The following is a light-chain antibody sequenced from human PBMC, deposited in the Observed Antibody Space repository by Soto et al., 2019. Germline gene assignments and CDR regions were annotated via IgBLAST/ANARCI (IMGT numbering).Light chain of an antibody. V-gene: IGKV1-5*03. CDR3: QQYNGT. CDR2: KAS. J-gene: IGKJ1*01. Sequence: DIQMTQSPSTLSASVADRVTITCRASQGIGNWLAWYQQKPGKAPKLLIYKASNLESGVPSRFSGSGSGKEFTLTVSSLQPDDFGTYYRQQYNGTFGQGTKVEIK. CDR1: QGIGNW.